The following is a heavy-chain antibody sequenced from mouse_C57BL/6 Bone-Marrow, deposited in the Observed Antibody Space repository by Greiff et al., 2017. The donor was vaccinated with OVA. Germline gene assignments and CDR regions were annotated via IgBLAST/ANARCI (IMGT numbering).Heavy chain of an antibody. CDR1: GFTFSDYG. CDR2: ISNLAYSI. CDR3: ARPYDYDVSWFAY. Sequence: EVQVVESGGGLVQPGGSLKLSCAASGFTFSDYGMAWVRQAPRKGPEWVAFISNLAYSIYYADTVTGRFTISRENAKNTLYLEMSSLRSEDTAMYYCARPYDYDVSWFAYWGQGTLVTVSA. J-gene: IGHJ3*01. D-gene: IGHD2-4*01. V-gene: IGHV5-15*01.